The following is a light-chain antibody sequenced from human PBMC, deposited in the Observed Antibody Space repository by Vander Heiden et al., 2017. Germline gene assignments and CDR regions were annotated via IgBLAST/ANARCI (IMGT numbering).Light chain of an antibody. CDR2: DDS. CDR3: QVWDSTTDHHV. Sequence: SYVMPQPPSVPLAPAQTSTLTWGGKNIASNSVHWYRQQPGHATALVVHDDSDRPSGIPERFSGSNSGNAATLTISRVEAGDEADYYCQVWDSTTDHHVFATGTKVTVL. V-gene: IGLV3-21*02. CDR1: NIASNS. J-gene: IGLJ1*01.